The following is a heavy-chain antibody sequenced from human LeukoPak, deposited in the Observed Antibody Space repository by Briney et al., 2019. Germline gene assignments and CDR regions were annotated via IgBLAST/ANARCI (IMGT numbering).Heavy chain of an antibody. J-gene: IGHJ4*02. D-gene: IGHD1-26*01. V-gene: IGHV3-23*01. CDR3: AKGEQWELYFDY. CDR2: ISGSGGST. CDR1: GFTFTSYA. Sequence: GGSLRLSCAASGFTFTSYAMGWGRQGPGKGVGWVSAISGSGGSTYYAHSVKGRYTISRDNSKSTLYVEMNRLRAKETPVYYCAKGEQWELYFDYWGQGTLVTVSS.